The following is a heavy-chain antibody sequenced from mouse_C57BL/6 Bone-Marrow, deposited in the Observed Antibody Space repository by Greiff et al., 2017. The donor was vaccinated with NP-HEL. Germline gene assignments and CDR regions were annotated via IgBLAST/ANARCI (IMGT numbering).Heavy chain of an antibody. D-gene: IGHD1-1*01. CDR3: ARYYYGSGYFDY. V-gene: IGHV1-72*01. Sequence: VQLQQPGAELVKPGASVKLSCKASGYTFTNSWMHWVKQRPGRGLEWIGRIDPNSGGTKYNEKFKGKATLTVDKSSSTAYMQLSSLTSEDSAIYDCARYYYGSGYFDYWGQGTTLTVSS. CDR2: IDPNSGGT. CDR1: GYTFTNSW. J-gene: IGHJ2*01.